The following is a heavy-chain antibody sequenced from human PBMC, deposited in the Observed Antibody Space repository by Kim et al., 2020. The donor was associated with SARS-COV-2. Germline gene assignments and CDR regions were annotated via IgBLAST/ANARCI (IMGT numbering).Heavy chain of an antibody. CDR1: GFTFSSYA. J-gene: IGHJ5*02. D-gene: IGHD3-10*01. CDR3: ARDLNVYYGSEKNAPS. Sequence: GGSLRLSCAASGFTFSSYAMHWVRQAPGKGLEWVAVISYDGSNKYYADSVKGRFTISRDNSKNTLYLQMNSLRAEDTAVYYCARDLNVYYGSEKNAPSWGQGTLVTVSS. CDR2: ISYDGSNK. V-gene: IGHV3-30*04.